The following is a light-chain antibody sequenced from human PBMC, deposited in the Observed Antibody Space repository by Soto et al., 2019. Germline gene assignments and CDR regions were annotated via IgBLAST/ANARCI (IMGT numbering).Light chain of an antibody. V-gene: IGLV2-8*01. CDR2: EVV. CDR1: RNDIGAYEF. Sequence: QSVLPQPPSASGSPGQSVTISCTGTRNDIGAYEFVSWYQHHPGKAPKLIIYEVVQRPSGVPDRFSGSKSGNTASLTVSGLQAADEADYYCKSYAGSNTYVFGTGTKSPS. J-gene: IGLJ1*01. CDR3: KSYAGSNTYV.